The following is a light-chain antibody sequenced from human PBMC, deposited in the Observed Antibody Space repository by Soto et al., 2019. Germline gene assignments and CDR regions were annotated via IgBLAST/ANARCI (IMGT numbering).Light chain of an antibody. CDR3: QKYDSSPRT. V-gene: IGKV1-27*01. CDR1: QGIANY. CDR2: AAS. J-gene: IGKJ3*01. Sequence: DIQMTQSPSSLSASEGDTVTITCRASQGIANYLAWYQQKPGKVPKLLIYAASTLQSGVPFRFSGSGSGRYFTLTISGLQPEDVATYYCQKYDSSPRTLGPGTKVDIK.